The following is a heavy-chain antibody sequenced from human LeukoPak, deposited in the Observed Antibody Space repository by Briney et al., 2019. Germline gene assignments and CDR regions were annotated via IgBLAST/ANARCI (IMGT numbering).Heavy chain of an antibody. Sequence: GGSLRLSCAASGFTFSSYAMSWVRQAPGKWLEWVSAISGSGGSTYYADSVKGRFNISRDNSKNTVYLQMNSLIAEDTAVYYCAKDPNYYDSSGYYWGRDWYFDLWGRGTLVTVSS. CDR2: ISGSGGST. CDR1: GFTFSSYA. V-gene: IGHV3-23*01. CDR3: AKDPNYYDSSGYYWGRDWYFDL. J-gene: IGHJ2*01. D-gene: IGHD3-22*01.